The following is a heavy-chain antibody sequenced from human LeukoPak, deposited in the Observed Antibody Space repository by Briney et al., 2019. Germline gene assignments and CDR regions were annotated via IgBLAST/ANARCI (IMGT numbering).Heavy chain of an antibody. J-gene: IGHJ4*02. D-gene: IGHD4-17*01. CDR2: INHSGST. Sequence: SETLSLTCAVYGGSFSGYYWSWIRQPPGKGLEWIGEINHSGSTNYNPSLKSRVTISVDTSKNQFSLKLSSVTAADTALYYCARVLHGDYKYYFDYWGQGTLVTVSS. CDR3: ARVLHGDYKYYFDY. V-gene: IGHV4-34*01. CDR1: GGSFSGYY.